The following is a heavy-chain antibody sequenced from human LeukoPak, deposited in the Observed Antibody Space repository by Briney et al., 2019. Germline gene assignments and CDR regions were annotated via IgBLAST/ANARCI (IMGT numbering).Heavy chain of an antibody. D-gene: IGHD2/OR15-2a*01. V-gene: IGHV3-74*01. J-gene: IGHJ4*02. CDR1: GNYW. CDR2: INSDGSWT. Sequence: GGSLRLSCAASGNYWMHWVRQAPGKGLVWVSHINSDGSWTSYADSVKGRFTISKDNAKNTVYLQMNSLRAEDTAVYYCVSFYETYRGRGTLVTVSS. CDR3: VSFYETY.